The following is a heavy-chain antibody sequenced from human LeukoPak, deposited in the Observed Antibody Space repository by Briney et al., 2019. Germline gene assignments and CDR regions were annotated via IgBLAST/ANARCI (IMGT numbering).Heavy chain of an antibody. J-gene: IGHJ6*02. V-gene: IGHV1-69*01. CDR1: GGTFSSYA. D-gene: IGHD3-22*01. Sequence: ASVKVSCTASGGTFSSYAISWVRQAPGQGLEWMGGIIPIFGTANYAQKFQGRVTITADESTSTAYMELSSLRSEDTAVYYCARDRDLTYYYDSSGYYKTPGSLNYYYYGMDVWGQGTTVTVSS. CDR2: IIPIFGTA. CDR3: ARDRDLTYYYDSSGYYKTPGSLNYYYYGMDV.